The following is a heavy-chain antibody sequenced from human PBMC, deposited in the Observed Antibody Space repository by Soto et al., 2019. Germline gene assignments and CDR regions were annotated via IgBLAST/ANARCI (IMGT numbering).Heavy chain of an antibody. J-gene: IGHJ4*02. Sequence: EVSCKASGCSFTSNGIRMVRQAPGQGLEWMGWISAYNGNTNYGQKFQGRVTMTTDTSTNTAYMELRSLRSDDTAVYYCARDQSIIDNWGQGTLVPVSS. CDR1: GCSFTSNG. CDR3: ARDQSIIDN. CDR2: ISAYNGNT. V-gene: IGHV1-18*04. D-gene: IGHD3-9*01.